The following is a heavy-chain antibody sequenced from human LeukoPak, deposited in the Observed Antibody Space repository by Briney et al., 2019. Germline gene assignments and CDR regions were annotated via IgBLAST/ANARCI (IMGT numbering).Heavy chain of an antibody. CDR3: ARAGSGWPLYYYYGMDV. CDR2: IYYSGST. V-gene: IGHV4-31*03. CDR1: GGSISSGGYY. Sequence: PSQTLSLTCTVSGGSISSGGYYWSWIRQHPGKGLEWIGYIYYSGSTYYNPSLKSRVTISVDTSKNQFSLKLSSVTAADTAVYYCARAGSGWPLYYYYGMDVWGQGTTVTVSS. J-gene: IGHJ6*02. D-gene: IGHD6-19*01.